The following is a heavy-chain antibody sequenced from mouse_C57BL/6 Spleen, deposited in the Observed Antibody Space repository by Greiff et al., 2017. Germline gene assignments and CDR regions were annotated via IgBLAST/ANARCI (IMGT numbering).Heavy chain of an antibody. CDR1: GYTFTDYE. V-gene: IGHV1-15*01. J-gene: IGHJ3*01. CDR3: TREGFAY. CDR2: IDPETGGT. Sequence: VQLQQSGAELVRPGASMTLSCKASGYTFTDYEMHWVKQTPVHGLEWIGAIDPETGGTAYNQKFKGKAILTADKSSSTAYMELRSLTSEDSAVYYCTREGFAYWGQGTLVTVSA.